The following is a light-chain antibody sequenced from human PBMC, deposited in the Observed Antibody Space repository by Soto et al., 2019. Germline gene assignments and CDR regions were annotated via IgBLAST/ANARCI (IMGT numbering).Light chain of an antibody. V-gene: IGKV1-39*01. Sequence: DIQMTQSPSSLSASVGDRVTITCRASQGISSYLAWYQQKPGKAPQLLIYAASTLQSGVPSRFSGSGSGTDFTLTISSLQPEDFATYYCQESDAFPYTFGGGTKVDIK. J-gene: IGKJ4*01. CDR2: AAS. CDR1: QGISSY. CDR3: QESDAFPYT.